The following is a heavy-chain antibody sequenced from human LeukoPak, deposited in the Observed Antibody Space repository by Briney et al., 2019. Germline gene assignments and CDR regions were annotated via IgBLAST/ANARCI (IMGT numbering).Heavy chain of an antibody. Sequence: ASVKVSYKESGYTFTSYYMHWVRQAPGQGLEWMGIINPSGGSTSYAQKFQARVTMTRDMSTSTVYTELSSLRSEGTAVCSCASSSGSTDILDYWRRENLVTVSS. D-gene: IGHD1-26*01. CDR3: ASSSGSTDILDY. J-gene: IGHJ4*02. V-gene: IGHV1-46*03. CDR2: INPSGGST. CDR1: GYTFTSYY.